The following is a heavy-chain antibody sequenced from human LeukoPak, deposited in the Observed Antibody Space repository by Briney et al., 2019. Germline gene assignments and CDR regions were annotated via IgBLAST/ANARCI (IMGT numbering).Heavy chain of an antibody. V-gene: IGHV4-34*01. CDR1: GGSFSGYY. D-gene: IGHD3-10*01. CDR2: INHSGST. J-gene: IGHJ6*02. Sequence: SETLSLTCAVYGGSFSGYYWSWLRQPPGKGLEWIGEINHSGSTNYNPSLKSRVTISVDTSKNQFSLKLSSVTAADTAVYYCARGRITMVRGVIPSLETYYYYGMDVWGQGTTVTVSS. CDR3: ARGRITMVRGVIPSLETYYYYGMDV.